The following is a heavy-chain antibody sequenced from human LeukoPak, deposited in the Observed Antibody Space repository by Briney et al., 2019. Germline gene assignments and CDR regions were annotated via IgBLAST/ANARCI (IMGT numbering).Heavy chain of an antibody. J-gene: IGHJ4*02. V-gene: IGHV4-34*01. D-gene: IGHD6-6*01. CDR2: INHSGST. Sequence: SETLSLTCAVYGGPFSGYYWSWIRQPPGKGLEWIGEINHSGSTNYNPSLKSRVTIPVDTSKNQFSLKLSSVTAADTAVYYCARGSAARPAWGQGTLVTVSS. CDR3: ARGSAARPA. CDR1: GGPFSGYY.